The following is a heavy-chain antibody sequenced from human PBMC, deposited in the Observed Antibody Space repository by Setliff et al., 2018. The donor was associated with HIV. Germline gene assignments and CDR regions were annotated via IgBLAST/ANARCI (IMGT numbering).Heavy chain of an antibody. Sequence: ASVKVSCKASGGTFSSYAISWVRQAPGQGLEWMGGIIPIFGTASYAQKFQGRVTITTDESTSTAYMELSSLRSEDTAVYYCALLWFGELLPYNFDYWGQGTLVTVSS. D-gene: IGHD3-10*01. J-gene: IGHJ4*02. CDR1: GGTFSSYA. CDR3: ALLWFGELLPYNFDY. V-gene: IGHV1-69*05. CDR2: IIPIFGTA.